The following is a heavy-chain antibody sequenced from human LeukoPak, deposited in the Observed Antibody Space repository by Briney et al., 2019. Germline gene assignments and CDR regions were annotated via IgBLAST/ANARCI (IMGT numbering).Heavy chain of an antibody. J-gene: IGHJ4*02. CDR1: GFTFSSYS. CDR3: ARDHNYAFDN. V-gene: IGHV3-48*04. D-gene: IGHD1-1*01. CDR2: IGISSGNT. Sequence: GGSLRLSCAASGFTFSSYSMNWVRQAPGKGLEWISYIGISSGNTKYADSVKGRFTISGDSAKNSLYLQMNSQRVEDTAVYYCARDHNYAFDNWGQGTLVTVSS.